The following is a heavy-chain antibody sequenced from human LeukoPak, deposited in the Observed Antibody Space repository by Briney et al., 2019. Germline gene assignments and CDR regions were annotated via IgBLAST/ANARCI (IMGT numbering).Heavy chain of an antibody. CDR2: IYYSGST. J-gene: IGHJ4*02. Sequence: PSETLSLTCTVSGGSISSSYCSWIRQPAGKGLEWIGYIYYSGSTYYNPSLKSRVTISVDTSKNQFSLKLSSVTAADTAVYYCARVMVYSSSSHFDYWGQGTLVTVSS. D-gene: IGHD6-6*01. V-gene: IGHV4-59*06. CDR1: GGSISSSY. CDR3: ARVMVYSSSSHFDY.